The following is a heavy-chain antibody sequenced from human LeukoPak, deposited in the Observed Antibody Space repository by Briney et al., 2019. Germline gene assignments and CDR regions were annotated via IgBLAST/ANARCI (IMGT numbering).Heavy chain of an antibody. D-gene: IGHD3-16*02. V-gene: IGHV3-53*01. CDR2: IYDGAGT. CDR3: ARDGRLGELSTFDY. Sequence: PGGSLTLSCAASGLTFSSNYMSWVRQAPGKGLEWVSVIYDGAGTHYADSVTGRFTISRDISKNTVYLQMNSLRAEDTAVYYCARDGRLGELSTFDYWGQGTLVTVSS. J-gene: IGHJ4*02. CDR1: GLTFSSNY.